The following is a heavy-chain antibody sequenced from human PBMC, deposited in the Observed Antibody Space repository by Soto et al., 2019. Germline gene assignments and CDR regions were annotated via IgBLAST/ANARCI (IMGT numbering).Heavy chain of an antibody. D-gene: IGHD1-1*01. CDR1: GLTISGKKY. J-gene: IGHJ3*01. Sequence: DVQLVESGGGLIQPGESLRLSCAAFGLTISGKKYVAWVRQAPGKGLEWVSGLYDVDGSFYADSVRGRFTTCSDSSKTTVYIQMNDLRPDDTAVYYCATWHEREHAYDVWGQGTTVTVSS. CDR3: ATWHEREHAYDV. CDR2: LYDVDGS. V-gene: IGHV3-53*01.